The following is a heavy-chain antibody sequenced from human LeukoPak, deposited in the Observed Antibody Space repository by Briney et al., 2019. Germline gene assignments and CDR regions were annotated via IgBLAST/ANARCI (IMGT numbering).Heavy chain of an antibody. V-gene: IGHV4-31*03. CDR1: GRSISSGGYY. Sequence: SETLSLTCTLSGRSISSGGYYWSWIRQHPGKGLEWFGYIYYSGSTYYNPSLKSRVTISVDTSKNQFSLKLSSVTAADTAVYYCARGGVRGVPFDYWGQGTLVTVSS. CDR2: IYYSGST. D-gene: IGHD3-10*01. J-gene: IGHJ4*02. CDR3: ARGGVRGVPFDY.